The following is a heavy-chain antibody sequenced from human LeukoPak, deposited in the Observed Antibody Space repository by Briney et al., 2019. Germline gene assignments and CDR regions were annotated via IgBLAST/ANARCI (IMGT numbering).Heavy chain of an antibody. CDR2: IYYSGST. Sequence: SETLSLTCTVSGGSISSYYWSWIRQPPGKGLEWIGYIYYSGSTNYNPSLKSRVTISVDTSKNQFSLKLSSVTAADTAVYYCARRTGPPAYALDIWGQGTMVTVSS. CDR1: GGSISSYY. J-gene: IGHJ3*02. CDR3: ARRTGPPAYALDI. D-gene: IGHD1-14*01. V-gene: IGHV4-59*01.